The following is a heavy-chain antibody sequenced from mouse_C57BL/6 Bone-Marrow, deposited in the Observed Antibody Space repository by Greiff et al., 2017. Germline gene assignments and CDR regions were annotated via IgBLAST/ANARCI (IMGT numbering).Heavy chain of an antibody. CDR2: INYDGSST. V-gene: IGHV5-16*01. J-gene: IGHJ2*01. D-gene: IGHD1-1*01. CDR3: AREKVLLPYYFDY. Sequence: EVMLVESEGGLVQPGSSMKLSCTASGFTFSDYYMAWVRQVPEKGLEWVANINYDGSSTYYLDSLKSRFIISRDNAKNILYLQMSSLKSEDTATYYCAREKVLLPYYFDYWGQGTTLTVSS. CDR1: GFTFSDYY.